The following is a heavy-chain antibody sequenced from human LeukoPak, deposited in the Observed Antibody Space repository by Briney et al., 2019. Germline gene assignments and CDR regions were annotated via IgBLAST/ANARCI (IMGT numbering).Heavy chain of an antibody. J-gene: IGHJ3*02. Sequence: GASVKVSCKASGYTFTSYDINWVRQATGQGLEWRGWMNPNSGNTGYAQKFQGRVTMTRNTSISTAYMELSSLRSEDTAVYYCASATSQSTLYDAFDIWGQGTMVTVSS. D-gene: IGHD1-1*01. CDR3: ASATSQSTLYDAFDI. CDR1: GYTFTSYD. CDR2: MNPNSGNT. V-gene: IGHV1-8*01.